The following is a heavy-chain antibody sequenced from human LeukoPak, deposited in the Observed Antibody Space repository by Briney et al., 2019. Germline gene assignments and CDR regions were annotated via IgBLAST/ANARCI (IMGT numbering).Heavy chain of an antibody. J-gene: IGHJ6*02. CDR2: ISSSSSYI. CDR1: GFTFSSYS. CDR3: ARGVTDYYGMDV. Sequence: GGSLRLSCAASGFTFSSYSMNWVRQAPGKGLEWVSSISSSSSYIYYADSVKGRFTNSRDNAKNSLYLQMNSLRAEDTAVYYCARGVTDYYGMDVWGQGTTVTVSS. V-gene: IGHV3-21*01.